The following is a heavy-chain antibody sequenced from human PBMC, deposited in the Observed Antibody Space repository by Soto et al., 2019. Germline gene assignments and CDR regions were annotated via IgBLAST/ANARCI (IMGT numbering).Heavy chain of an antibody. J-gene: IGHJ4*02. Sequence: GGSLRLSCAASGFTFSSYSMNWVRQAPGKGLEWVSSISSSSSYIYYADSVKGRFTISRDNAKNSLYLQMNSLRAEDMAVYYCARDVPGRYYDILTGYPDYWGQGTLVTVSS. D-gene: IGHD3-9*01. CDR2: ISSSSSYI. CDR3: ARDVPGRYYDILTGYPDY. V-gene: IGHV3-21*01. CDR1: GFTFSSYS.